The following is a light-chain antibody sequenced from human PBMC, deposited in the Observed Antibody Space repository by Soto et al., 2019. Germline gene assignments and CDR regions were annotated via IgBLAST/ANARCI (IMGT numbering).Light chain of an antibody. CDR1: SNDVGIYNY. J-gene: IGLJ3*02. Sequence: QSALTQPASVSGSPGQSITISCTGTSNDVGIYNYVSWYQQHPGKAPKLMIYEVSNRPSGVSNRFSGSKSGNTASLTISGLQAEDEADYYCSSYTSSSTRLVFGGGTKLTVL. CDR2: EVS. V-gene: IGLV2-14*01. CDR3: SSYTSSSTRLV.